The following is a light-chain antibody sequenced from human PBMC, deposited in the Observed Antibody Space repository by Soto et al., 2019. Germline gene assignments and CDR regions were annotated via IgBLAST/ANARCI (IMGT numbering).Light chain of an antibody. Sequence: DIQMTQSPSTLSASAGDRVTITCRASQSISTWLAWYQQKPGKAPKLLIYGASSLASGVPSRFSGSGSGTDFTLTINSLQPEDFATYYCQQGYTSSITFGQGPRLEIK. CDR2: GAS. J-gene: IGKJ5*01. V-gene: IGKV1-5*01. CDR3: QQGYTSSIT. CDR1: QSISTW.